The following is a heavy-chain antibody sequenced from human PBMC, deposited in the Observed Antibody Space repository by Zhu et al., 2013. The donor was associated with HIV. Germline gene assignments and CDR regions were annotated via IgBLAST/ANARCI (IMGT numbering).Heavy chain of an antibody. D-gene: IGHD2-2*01. CDR3: ARINNIYCSSTSCRGLYYYYGMDV. Sequence: QVQLVQSGAEVKKPGSSVKVSCKASGGTFSSYAISWVRQAPGQGLEWMGGIIPIFGTANYAQKFQGRVTITADESTSTAYMELSSLRSEDTAVYYCARINNIYCSSTSCRGLYYYYGMDVWGQGTTGHRLL. J-gene: IGHJ6*02. CDR2: IIPIFGTA. CDR1: GGTFSSYA. V-gene: IGHV1-69*12.